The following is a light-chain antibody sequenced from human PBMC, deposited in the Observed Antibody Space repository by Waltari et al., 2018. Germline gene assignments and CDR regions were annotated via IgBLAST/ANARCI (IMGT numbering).Light chain of an antibody. CDR2: EDS. CDR3: GTWDSSLSGAV. Sequence: QTVLTQPPSVSAAPGPRVTIPCSGGSPNIGNNYFYWYRQFPGTAPNLLIYEDSERPSGIPGRFSGSKSGTSATLDITGLQAGDEADYYCGTWDSSLSGAVFGGGTHLTVL. V-gene: IGLV1-51*02. J-gene: IGLJ7*01. CDR1: SPNIGNNY.